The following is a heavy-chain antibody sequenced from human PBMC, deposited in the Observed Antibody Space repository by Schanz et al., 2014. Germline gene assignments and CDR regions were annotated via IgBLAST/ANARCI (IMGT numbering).Heavy chain of an antibody. V-gene: IGHV3-11*05. D-gene: IGHD3-10*01. CDR2: ISSSGSYT. Sequence: VQLVESGGGVVQPGGSLRLSCATSGFTFSDYYMSWIRQAPGKGLEWVSYISSSGSYTNYADSVKGRFTTSRDNGKKSMYLQMNSLRAEDTAVYYCARESGGYFDNWGQGTLVTVSS. J-gene: IGHJ4*02. CDR3: ARESGGYFDN. CDR1: GFTFSDYY.